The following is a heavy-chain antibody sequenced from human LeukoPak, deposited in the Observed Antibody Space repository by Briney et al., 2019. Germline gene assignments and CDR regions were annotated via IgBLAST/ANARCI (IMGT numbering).Heavy chain of an antibody. CDR3: ARDRSDAFDI. CDR1: GFSFSDYF. CDR2: ISTGGNNI. J-gene: IGHJ3*02. Sequence: GGSLRLSCAASGFSFSDYFMNWIRQAPGKGLEWVSYISTGGNNIYYADSVKGRFTISRDNAKNSLYLQMNSLRAEDTAVYYCARDRSDAFDIWGQGTMVIVSS. V-gene: IGHV3-11*01.